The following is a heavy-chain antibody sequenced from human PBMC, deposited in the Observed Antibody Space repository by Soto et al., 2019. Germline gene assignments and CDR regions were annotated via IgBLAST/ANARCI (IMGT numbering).Heavy chain of an antibody. Sequence: SVKVSCKASGGTFSSYAISWVRQAPGQGLEWMGGIIPICGTANYAQKFQGRVTITADKSTSTAYMALSSLSSEDTAVYYCARDLHVYGAGGMDVWGQGATVTVSS. V-gene: IGHV1-69*06. J-gene: IGHJ6*02. D-gene: IGHD3-10*01. CDR1: GGTFSSYA. CDR2: IIPICGTA. CDR3: ARDLHVYGAGGMDV.